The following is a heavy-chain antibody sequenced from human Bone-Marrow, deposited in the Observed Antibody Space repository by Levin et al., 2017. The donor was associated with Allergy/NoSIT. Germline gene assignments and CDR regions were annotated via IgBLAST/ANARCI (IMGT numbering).Heavy chain of an antibody. Sequence: QPGGSLRLSCAASGFTFSTSWMLWVRQVPGKGLLWVSVIHSDGTTTNYADSVKGRFTISRDNANNTFYLQMNSLRVEDTGVYYCARGGLYESIDYWGQGTLVTVSS. D-gene: IGHD3-16*01. J-gene: IGHJ4*02. CDR2: IHSDGTTT. CDR3: ARGGLYESIDY. CDR1: GFTFSTSW. V-gene: IGHV3-74*01.